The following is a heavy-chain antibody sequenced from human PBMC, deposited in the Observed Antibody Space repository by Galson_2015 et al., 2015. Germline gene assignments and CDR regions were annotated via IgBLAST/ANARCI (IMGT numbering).Heavy chain of an antibody. CDR2: IYWDDDK. D-gene: IGHD4-17*01. CDR1: GFSLDTSGVG. CDR3: ARLTTVTTFFGFDI. V-gene: IGHV2-5*02. J-gene: IGHJ3*02. Sequence: ALVKPTQTLTLTRTFSGFSLDTSGVGVGWIRQPPGRALEWLALIYWDDDKRYSPSLKSRLTITKDTSKNQVVLTVTNMDPVDTATYYCARLTTVTTFFGFDIWGQGTMVTVSS.